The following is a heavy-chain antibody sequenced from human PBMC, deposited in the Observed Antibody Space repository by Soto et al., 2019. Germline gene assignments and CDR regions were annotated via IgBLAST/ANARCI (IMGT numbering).Heavy chain of an antibody. Sequence: GPVKVSCKASGYTFTSYGISWVRQAPGQGLEWMGWISPYNGNTNFAQKLQGRVTMTTDTSTSTAYMELRSLRSDDTAVYYCARYCSGGSCYHLNWFDPWGQGTLVTVSS. CDR3: ARYCSGGSCYHLNWFDP. CDR1: GYTFTSYG. J-gene: IGHJ5*02. D-gene: IGHD2-15*01. V-gene: IGHV1-18*01. CDR2: ISPYNGNT.